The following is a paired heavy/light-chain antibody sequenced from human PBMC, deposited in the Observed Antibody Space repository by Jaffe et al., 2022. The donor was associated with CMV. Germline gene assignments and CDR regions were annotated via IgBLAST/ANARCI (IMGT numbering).Light chain of an antibody. CDR1: QGISTY. V-gene: IGKV1-9*01. CDR2: VAS. Sequence: DIQLTQSPSFLSASVGDRVTITCRASQGISTYLAWYQQKPGKAPKLLVYVASTLQSGVPSRFSGSGSGTEFTLTISGLQPEDFATYYCQHFLTYPITFGQGTRLESK. CDR3: QHFLTYPIT. J-gene: IGKJ5*01.
Heavy chain of an antibody. J-gene: IGHJ4*02. V-gene: IGHV3-66*01. CDR2: LYTSGYT. CDR3: ARAAGTDYGAYFDY. D-gene: IGHD1-1*01. CDR1: GFTVSSYF. Sequence: EVQMVESGGDLVPPGGSLRLSCAASGFTVSSYFMAWVRQAPGKGLEGLEWVSILYTSGYTYYSDSVRGRFTVSRDNSENTLFLQMNNLRADDTAVYYCARAAGTDYGAYFDYWGQGTLVTVSS.